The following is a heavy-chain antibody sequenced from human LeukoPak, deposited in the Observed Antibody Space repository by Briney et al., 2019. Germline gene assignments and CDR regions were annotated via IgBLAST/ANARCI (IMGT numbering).Heavy chain of an antibody. CDR1: GYTFTSYG. D-gene: IGHD3-10*01. Sequence: WASVKVSCKASGYTFTSYGISWVRQAPGQGLEWLGWISAYNGNSNYAQKLQGRVTMTTDTSTSTAYMELRSLRSDDTAVYYCARAMVRGVPNWFDPWGQGTLVTVSS. V-gene: IGHV1-18*01. CDR3: ARAMVRGVPNWFDP. J-gene: IGHJ5*02. CDR2: ISAYNGNS.